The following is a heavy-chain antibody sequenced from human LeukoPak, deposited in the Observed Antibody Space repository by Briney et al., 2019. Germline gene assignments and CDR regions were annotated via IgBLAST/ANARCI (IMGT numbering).Heavy chain of an antibody. Sequence: GGSLRLSCAASGFTVSSNDMSWVRQAPGKGLECISVIYSGGSTDYADSVKGRLTISRGNSKNTLYLQMNSLRAEDTAVYYCARGLVATIFYYYWYMDVWGKGTTVTISS. CDR1: GFTVSSND. V-gene: IGHV3-53*01. CDR3: ARGLVATIFYYYWYMDV. J-gene: IGHJ6*03. D-gene: IGHD5-12*01. CDR2: IYSGGST.